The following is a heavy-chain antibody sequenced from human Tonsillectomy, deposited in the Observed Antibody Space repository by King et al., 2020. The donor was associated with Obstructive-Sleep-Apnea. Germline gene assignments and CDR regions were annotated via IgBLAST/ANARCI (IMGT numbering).Heavy chain of an antibody. Sequence: VQLQQWGAGLLKPSETLSLTCAVYGGSFSGYYWSLIRQPPGKGLEWIGEINHSGSTTYNPSLKSRATISVDTSKNQFSLKLSSVTAADTAVYYCASVRGLMVRGVYYYYYGMDVWGQGTTVTVSS. V-gene: IGHV4-34*01. D-gene: IGHD3-10*01. CDR3: ASVRGLMVRGVYYYYYGMDV. J-gene: IGHJ6*02. CDR1: GGSFSGYY. CDR2: INHSGST.